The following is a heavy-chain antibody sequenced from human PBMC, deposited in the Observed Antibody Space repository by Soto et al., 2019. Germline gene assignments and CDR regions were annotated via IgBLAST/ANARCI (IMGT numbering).Heavy chain of an antibody. CDR3: ASRKGSYGDPDFDY. CDR1: GGTFSSYT. CDR2: IIPILGIA. V-gene: IGHV1-69*02. D-gene: IGHD4-17*01. J-gene: IGHJ4*02. Sequence: QVQLVQSGAEVKKPGSSVKVSCKASGGTFSSYTISWVRQAPGQGLGWMGRIIPILGIANYAQKFQGRVTITADKSTSTAYMELSSLRSEDTAVYYCASRKGSYGDPDFDYWGQGTLVTVSS.